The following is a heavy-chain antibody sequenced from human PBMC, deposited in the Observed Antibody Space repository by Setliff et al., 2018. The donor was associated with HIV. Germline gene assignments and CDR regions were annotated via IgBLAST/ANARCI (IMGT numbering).Heavy chain of an antibody. CDR3: VRSDRGGVDY. Sequence: PGGSLRLSCAASGFTFSSCWMHWVRQAPGKGLVWVSRIHGDGSSTSYADSVKGRFTISRDHAKNTLYLQVNSLRAEDTAVYYCVRSDRGGVDYWGQGTLVTVSS. V-gene: IGHV3-74*01. CDR2: IHGDGSST. J-gene: IGHJ4*02. D-gene: IGHD3-22*01. CDR1: GFTFSSCW.